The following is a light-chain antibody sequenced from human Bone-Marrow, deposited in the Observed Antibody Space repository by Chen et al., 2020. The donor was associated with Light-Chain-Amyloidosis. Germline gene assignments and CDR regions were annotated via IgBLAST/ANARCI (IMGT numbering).Light chain of an antibody. CDR1: SSNIGAGYD. CDR3: AAWDDSLSAYV. CDR2: RNN. J-gene: IGLJ1*01. Sequence: QSVLTQPPSVSGAPGQRVTITCTGSSSNIGAGYDVYWYQQLPGTAPKLLIYRNNQRPSGVPDRFSGSKSGTSASLAISGLRSEDEADYCCAAWDDSLSAYVFGTGTKVTVL. V-gene: IGLV1-47*01.